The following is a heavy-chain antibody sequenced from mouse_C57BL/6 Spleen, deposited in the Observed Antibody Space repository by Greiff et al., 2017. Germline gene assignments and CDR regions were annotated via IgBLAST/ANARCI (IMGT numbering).Heavy chain of an antibody. V-gene: IGHV1-50*01. Sequence: QVQLQQSGAELVKPGASVKLSCKASGYTFTSYWMQWVKQRPGQGLEWIGEIDPSASYTNYNQKFKGKATLTVDTSSSPAYMQLSSLTSEDSAVYYCAPYYYGSSSPFAYWGQGTLVTVSA. CDR2: IDPSASYT. D-gene: IGHD1-1*01. J-gene: IGHJ3*01. CDR3: APYYYGSSSPFAY. CDR1: GYTFTSYW.